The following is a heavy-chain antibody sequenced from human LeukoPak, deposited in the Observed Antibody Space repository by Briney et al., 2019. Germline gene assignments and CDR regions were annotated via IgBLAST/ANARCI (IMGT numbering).Heavy chain of an antibody. V-gene: IGHV3-23*01. D-gene: IGHD2-8*01. CDR3: AKSAIVLLEYVIGCDY. J-gene: IGHJ4*02. CDR2: ISGSGDNT. CDR1: GFTFSNYA. Sequence: GGSLGLSCAASGFTFSNYAMNWVRQAPGKGLDWVSAISGSGDNTYYADSMKGRVTVSRDNSKNMLYLQLNSLRAEDTAVYYCAKSAIVLLEYVIGCDYWGQGTLVTVSS.